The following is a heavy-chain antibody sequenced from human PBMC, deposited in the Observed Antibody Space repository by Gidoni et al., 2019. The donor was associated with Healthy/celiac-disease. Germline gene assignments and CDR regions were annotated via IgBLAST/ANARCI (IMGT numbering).Heavy chain of an antibody. D-gene: IGHD1-1*01. V-gene: IGHV1-69*01. Sequence: QVQLVQSGAEVKTPGSSVKVSCKASGGTFSTYVISWVRQAHGQGLAWMGGIIPIFGTANYAQKFQGRVTITADESTSTVYMELSSLRSEDTAVYYCARPRRTGHLDYWGQGTLVTVSS. CDR2: IIPIFGTA. CDR3: ARPRRTGHLDY. J-gene: IGHJ4*02. CDR1: GGTFSTYV.